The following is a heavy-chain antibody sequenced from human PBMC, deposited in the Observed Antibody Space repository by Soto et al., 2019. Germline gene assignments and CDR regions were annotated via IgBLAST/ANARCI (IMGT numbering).Heavy chain of an antibody. CDR3: ARVKLGSYDWFDP. D-gene: IGHD3-16*01. V-gene: IGHV3-74*01. Sequence: EVQLVESGGGLVQPGGSLRLSCAASGFSFSNYWMHWVRQAPGKGLVWVSRINPDGSRTNYADSVKGRLTISRDNARNTLYLKMNSLRDEDTAVYYCARVKLGSYDWFDPWGKGTLVTVSS. CDR2: INPDGSRT. J-gene: IGHJ5*02. CDR1: GFSFSNYW.